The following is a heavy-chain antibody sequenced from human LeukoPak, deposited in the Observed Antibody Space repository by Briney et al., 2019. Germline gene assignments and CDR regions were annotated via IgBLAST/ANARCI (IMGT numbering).Heavy chain of an antibody. CDR2: INTNTGNP. CDR1: GYTFTSYA. V-gene: IGHV7-4-1*02. D-gene: IGHD6-13*01. CDR3: ARDVGYSSSWYYKWFDP. J-gene: IGHJ5*02. Sequence: ASVTVSFKASGYTFTSYATNWVRQDPGQGLEWMGWINTNTGNPTYAQGFTGRFVFSLDTSVSTAYLQISSLKAEDTAVYYCARDVGYSSSWYYKWFDPWGQGTLVTVSS.